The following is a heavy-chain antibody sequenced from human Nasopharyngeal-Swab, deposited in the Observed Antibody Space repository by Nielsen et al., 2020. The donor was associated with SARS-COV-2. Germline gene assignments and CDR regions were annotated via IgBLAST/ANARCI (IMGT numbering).Heavy chain of an antibody. J-gene: IGHJ4*02. CDR3: ARRVVGSTNYFDY. D-gene: IGHD1-7*01. Sequence: ASVKASCKASGYTFTTYAIHWVRQAPGQRPEWMGWIIPGNGNTKYSQNFQGRDTITRDTYATTVHMELSGLTSEDTAVYYCARRVVGSTNYFDYWGQGTLVTVSS. CDR2: IIPGNGNT. V-gene: IGHV1-3*01. CDR1: GYTFTTYA.